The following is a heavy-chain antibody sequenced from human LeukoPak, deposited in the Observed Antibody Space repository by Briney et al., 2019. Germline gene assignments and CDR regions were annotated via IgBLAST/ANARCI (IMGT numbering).Heavy chain of an antibody. D-gene: IGHD5-24*01. CDR3: ARDGGEMATIDY. V-gene: IGHV3-23*01. Sequence: GGSLRLSCAASGFTFSIYAMSWVRQAPGKGLEWVSSITSSGETTYYAGSVKGQFTISRDNSKNTVYLQMNSLRAEDTAVYYCARDGGEMATIDYWGQGTLVTVSS. J-gene: IGHJ4*02. CDR2: ITSSGETT. CDR1: GFTFSIYA.